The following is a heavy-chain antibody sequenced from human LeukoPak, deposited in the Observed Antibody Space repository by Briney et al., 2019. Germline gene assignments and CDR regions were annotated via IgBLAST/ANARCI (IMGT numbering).Heavy chain of an antibody. CDR3: AKATYSTSPGYYFDY. J-gene: IGHJ4*02. V-gene: IGHV3-9*01. Sequence: GGSLRLSCAASGFTFDDYAMHWVRQGLGKGLEWVSGISWNSAMIAYADSVKGRFTISRDNAENSLYLQMNSLRAEDTAFYYCAKATYSTSPGYYFDYWGQGTLVTVSS. CDR2: ISWNSAMI. CDR1: GFTFDDYA. D-gene: IGHD6-6*01.